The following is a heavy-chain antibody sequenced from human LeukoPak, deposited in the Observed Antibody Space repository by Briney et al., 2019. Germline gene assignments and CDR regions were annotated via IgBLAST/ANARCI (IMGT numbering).Heavy chain of an antibody. J-gene: IGHJ4*02. Sequence: PGGSLRLSCAASGFTFSTYAMHWVRQAPGKGLEWVAFIRNDGSNKYYSDSVKGRFTISRDNAKNSLYLQMNSLRAEDTAVYYCARVAPYDSSGYRYGGFDYWGQGTLVTVSS. V-gene: IGHV3-30*02. D-gene: IGHD3-22*01. CDR2: IRNDGSNK. CDR3: ARVAPYDSSGYRYGGFDY. CDR1: GFTFSTYA.